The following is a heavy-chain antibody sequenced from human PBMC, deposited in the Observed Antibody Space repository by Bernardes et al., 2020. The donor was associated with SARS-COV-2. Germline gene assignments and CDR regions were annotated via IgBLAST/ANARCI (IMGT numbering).Heavy chain of an antibody. J-gene: IGHJ6*02. CDR2: ISYDGSNK. CDR1: GFTFSSYA. V-gene: IGHV3-30-3*01. Sequence: GGSLRLSCAASGFTFSSYAMHWVRQAPGKGLEWVAVISYDGSNKYDADSVKGRFTISRDNSKNTLYLQMNSLRAEDTAVYYCARDWIAVAGTTHMDVWGQGTTVTVSS. D-gene: IGHD6-19*01. CDR3: ARDWIAVAGTTHMDV.